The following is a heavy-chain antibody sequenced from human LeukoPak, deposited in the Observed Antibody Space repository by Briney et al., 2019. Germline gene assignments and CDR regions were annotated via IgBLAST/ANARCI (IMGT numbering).Heavy chain of an antibody. V-gene: IGHV3-7*02. J-gene: IGHJ4*02. CDR1: GFTFSSYW. CDR3: APGRINIVH. D-gene: IGHD3-10*01. Sequence: GGSLRLSCAASGFTFSSYWMSWVRQAPGKGLEWVANIKEDGSETNYVDSVKGRFIISRDNAKNSLYLQMSSLRAEDTAVYYCAPGRINIVHWGQGTLVTVSS. CDR2: IKEDGSET.